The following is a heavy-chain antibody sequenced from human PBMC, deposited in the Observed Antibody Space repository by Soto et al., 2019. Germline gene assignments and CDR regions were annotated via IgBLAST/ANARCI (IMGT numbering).Heavy chain of an antibody. Sequence: GGSLRLSCAASGFTFSSYGMHWVRQAPGKGLEWVAVISYDGSNKYYADSVKGRFTISRDNSKNTLYLQMNSLRAEDTAVYYCAKDHIIGYDSSGYYDLLFYFDSWGQGPLVTSPQ. J-gene: IGHJ4*02. CDR2: ISYDGSNK. CDR1: GFTFSSYG. V-gene: IGHV3-30*18. CDR3: AKDHIIGYDSSGYYDLLFYFDS. D-gene: IGHD3-22*01.